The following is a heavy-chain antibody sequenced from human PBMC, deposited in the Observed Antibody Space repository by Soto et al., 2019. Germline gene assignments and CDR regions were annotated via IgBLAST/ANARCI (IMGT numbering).Heavy chain of an antibody. V-gene: IGHV5-51*01. D-gene: IGHD1-26*01. CDR3: AFGSPGYFDY. CDR2: IYPDDSDT. J-gene: IGHJ4*02. CDR1: GYSFASYW. Sequence: VQLVQSGAEVRKPGDSLKISCKGSGYSFASYWIAWVRQMPGQGLEWMGIIYPDDSDTRYSPSFQGQVTISADESISTAYLQWRSLKASDTALYYCAFGSPGYFDYWGQGTLVTVSS.